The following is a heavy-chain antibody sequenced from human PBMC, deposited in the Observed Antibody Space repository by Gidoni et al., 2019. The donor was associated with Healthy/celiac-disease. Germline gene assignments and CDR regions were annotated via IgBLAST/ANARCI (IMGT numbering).Heavy chain of an antibody. V-gene: IGHV1-2*04. J-gene: IGHJ3*02. CDR1: GYTFTGYY. Sequence: QVQLVQSGAEVKKPGASVKVSCKASGYTFTGYYMHWVRQAPGQGLEWMGWINPNSGGTNYAQKCQGWVTMTRDTSISTAYMELSRLRSDDTAVYYCARARGVVPALSPLDIWGQGTMVTVSS. CDR2: INPNSGGT. D-gene: IGHD2-2*01. CDR3: ARARGVVPALSPLDI.